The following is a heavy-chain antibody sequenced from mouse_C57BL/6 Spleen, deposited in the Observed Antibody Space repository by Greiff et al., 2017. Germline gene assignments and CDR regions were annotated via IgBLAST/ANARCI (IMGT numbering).Heavy chain of an antibody. J-gene: IGHJ4*01. Sequence: EVQLMESGGGLVKPGGSLKLSCAASGFTFSDYGMHWVRQAPEKGLEWVAYISSGSSTIYYADTVKGRFTISRDNAKNTLFLQMTSLRSEDTAMYYCARSYDYSYAMDYWGQGTSVTVSS. CDR3: ARSYDYSYAMDY. CDR2: ISSGSSTI. CDR1: GFTFSDYG. V-gene: IGHV5-17*01. D-gene: IGHD2-4*01.